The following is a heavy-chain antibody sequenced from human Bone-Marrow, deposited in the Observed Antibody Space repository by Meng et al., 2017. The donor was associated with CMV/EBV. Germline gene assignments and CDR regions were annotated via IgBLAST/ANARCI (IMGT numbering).Heavy chain of an antibody. V-gene: IGHV2-70*18. J-gene: IGHJ4*02. CDR1: GGSISSYY. CDR2: IDWDDDK. D-gene: IGHD7-27*01. CDR3: ARSKWGSPFDY. Sequence: TLSLTCTVSGGSISSYYWSWIRQPPGKALEWLALIDWDDDKYYSTSLKTRLTISKDTSKNQVVLTMTNMDPVDTATYYCARSKWGSPFDYWGQGTLVTVSS.